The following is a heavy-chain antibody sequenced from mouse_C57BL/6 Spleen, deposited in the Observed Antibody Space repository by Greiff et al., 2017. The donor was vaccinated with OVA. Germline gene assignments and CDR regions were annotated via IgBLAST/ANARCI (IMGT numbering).Heavy chain of an antibody. CDR3: ARKASYYSNYVAMDY. V-gene: IGHV1-55*01. CDR2: IYPGSGST. J-gene: IGHJ4*01. D-gene: IGHD2-5*01. CDR1: GYTFTSYW. Sequence: VQLQQSGAELVKPGASVKMSCKASGYTFTSYWITWVKQRPGQGLEWIGDIYPGSGSTNYNEKFKSKATLTVDTSSSTAYMQLSSLTSEDSAVYYCARKASYYSNYVAMDYWGQGTSVTVSS.